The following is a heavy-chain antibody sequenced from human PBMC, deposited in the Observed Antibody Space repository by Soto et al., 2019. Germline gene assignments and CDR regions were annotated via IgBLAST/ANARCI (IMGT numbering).Heavy chain of an antibody. D-gene: IGHD2-21*01. CDR3: AERPRALFTFDY. Sequence: EVQLVDSGGGLVQPGGSLRVSCAAPGFIFSNYGMGWVRQAPGKGLELVSSISDSGGTSYYADSVKSRFTISRDNSKNTLYLQMQSLRAEDTAIYDCAERPRALFTFDYWGQATLVTVSS. CDR2: ISDSGGTS. CDR1: GFIFSNYG. J-gene: IGHJ4*02. V-gene: IGHV3-23*04.